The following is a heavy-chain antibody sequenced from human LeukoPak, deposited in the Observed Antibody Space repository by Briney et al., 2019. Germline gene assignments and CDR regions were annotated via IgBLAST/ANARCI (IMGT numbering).Heavy chain of an antibody. V-gene: IGHV3-30*02. CDR3: AREYYDFWSGYQYFDY. J-gene: IGHJ4*02. D-gene: IGHD3-3*01. CDR1: GFTFSSYG. CDR2: IRYDGSNK. Sequence: GGSLRLSCAASGFTFSSYGMHWVRQAPGKGLEWVAFIRYDGSNKYYADSVKGRFTISRDNSKNTLYLQMNSLRAEDTAVYYCAREYYDFWSGYQYFDYWGQGTLVTVSS.